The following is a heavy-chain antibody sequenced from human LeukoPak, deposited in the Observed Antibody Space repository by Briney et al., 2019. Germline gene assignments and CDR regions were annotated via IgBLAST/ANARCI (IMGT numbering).Heavy chain of an antibody. CDR2: IHYSGNT. Sequence: SETLSLTCTVSGGSISSTSSTYYWNWVRQPPGKGLEWIGGIHYSGNTYFNPSLKSRVTISIDTSKNQFSVKLNSVTAADTAVYYCARKGTIAPTGASHFDHWGQGTLVTVSS. CDR3: ARKGTIAPTGASHFDH. J-gene: IGHJ4*02. D-gene: IGHD6-13*01. V-gene: IGHV4-39*01. CDR1: GGSISSTSSTYY.